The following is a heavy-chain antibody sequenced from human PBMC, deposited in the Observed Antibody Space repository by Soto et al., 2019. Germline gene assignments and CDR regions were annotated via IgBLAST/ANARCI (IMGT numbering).Heavy chain of an antibody. V-gene: IGHV1-18*01. CDR3: GRSVGLSYGMDV. D-gene: IGHD1-26*01. CDR1: GYIFASYG. CDR2: ISAYNGNS. J-gene: IGHJ6*02. Sequence: QVQLVQSGAEVKKPGASVKVSCKASGYIFASYGISWVRQAPGQGLEWMGWISAYNGNSNYAQKLQGRVTMSTDTSTSTADMELRSLRADDTAVYYCGRSVGLSYGMDVWGQGTTVTVSS.